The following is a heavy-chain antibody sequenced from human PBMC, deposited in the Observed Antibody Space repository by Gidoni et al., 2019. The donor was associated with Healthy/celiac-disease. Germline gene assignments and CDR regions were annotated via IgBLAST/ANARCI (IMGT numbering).Heavy chain of an antibody. J-gene: IGHJ4*02. CDR1: VGSFSGYY. CDR2: INHSGST. Sequence: QVQIQQWGAGLLTPSETLSLTCAVAVGSFSGYYWSWTRQPPRQGLEWIGKINHSGSTNYNPSLQSRVTISVDTSKNQFSLKLSSVTAADTAVYYCAGRDDSSGYYSPFDYWGQGTLVTVSS. D-gene: IGHD3-22*01. CDR3: AGRDDSSGYYSPFDY. V-gene: IGHV4-34*01.